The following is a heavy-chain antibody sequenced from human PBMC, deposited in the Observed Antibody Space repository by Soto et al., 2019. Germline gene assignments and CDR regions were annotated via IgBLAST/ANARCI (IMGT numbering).Heavy chain of an antibody. CDR2: IIPIFGTA. Sequence: SVKVSCKASGGTFSSYAISWVRQAPGQGLEWMGGIIPIFGTANYAQKFQGRVTITADESTSAAYMELSSLRSEDTAVYYCARDSQADYDFWSGYYYYYYYGMDVWGQGTTVTVSS. CDR3: ARDSQADYDFWSGYYYYYYYGMDV. V-gene: IGHV1-69*13. J-gene: IGHJ6*02. D-gene: IGHD3-3*01. CDR1: GGTFSSYA.